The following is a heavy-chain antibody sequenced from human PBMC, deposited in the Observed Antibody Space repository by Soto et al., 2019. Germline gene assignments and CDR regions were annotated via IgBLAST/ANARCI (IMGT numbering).Heavy chain of an antibody. V-gene: IGHV3-33*01. J-gene: IGHJ4*02. Sequence: QVQLVESGGGVVQPGRSLRLSCAASGFTFSSYGMHWVRQAPGKGLEWVAVIWYDGSNKYYADSVKGRFTISRDNSKNTLYLQMNSLRAEDTAVYYCARASGWYHYYFDDWGQGTLVTVYS. CDR2: IWYDGSNK. D-gene: IGHD6-19*01. CDR3: ARASGWYHYYFDD. CDR1: GFTFSSYG.